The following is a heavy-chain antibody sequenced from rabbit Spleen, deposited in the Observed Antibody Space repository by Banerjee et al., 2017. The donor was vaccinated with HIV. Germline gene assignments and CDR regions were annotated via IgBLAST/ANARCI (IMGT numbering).Heavy chain of an antibody. CDR2: IYPGSGST. V-gene: IGHV1S45*01. D-gene: IGHD7-1*01. CDR3: ARDLVTAIGWNFAL. CDR1: GFSFSSGYW. Sequence: EESGGGLVQPEGSLTLTCTASGFSFSSGYWICWVRQAPGKGLEWIGCIYPGSGSTYYASWANGRFTISKTSSTTVTLQMTSLTAADTATYFCARDLVTAIGWNFALWGQGTLVTVS. J-gene: IGHJ6*01.